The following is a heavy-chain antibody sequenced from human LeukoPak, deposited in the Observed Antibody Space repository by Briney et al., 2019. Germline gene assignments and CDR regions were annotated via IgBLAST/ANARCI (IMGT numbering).Heavy chain of an antibody. J-gene: IGHJ6*02. CDR2: ISYDGSNK. V-gene: IGHV3-30*18. CDR3: AKERGDGYRDYYYGMDV. Sequence: PGRSLRLSCAASGFTFSSYGMHWVRQAPGKGLEGVAVISYDGSNKYYADSVKGRFTISRDNSNNTLYLQMNSLRAEDTAVYYCAKERGDGYRDYYYGMDVWGQGTTVTVSS. CDR1: GFTFSSYG. D-gene: IGHD5-24*01.